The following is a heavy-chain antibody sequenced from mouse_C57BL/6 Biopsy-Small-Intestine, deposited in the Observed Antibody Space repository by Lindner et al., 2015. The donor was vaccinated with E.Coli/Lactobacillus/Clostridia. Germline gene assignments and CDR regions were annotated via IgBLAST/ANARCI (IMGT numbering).Heavy chain of an antibody. CDR1: GFKIKDSL. CDR2: IDPEDGET. CDR3: ASSGYSIGFAY. Sequence: VQLQESGAELVRPGASVKLSCTVSGFKIKDSLMHWMKQRPEQGLEWIGWIDPEDGETKYAPKFQDRATISSDTSSNTAYVQFNNLTSGDTANYFCASSGYSIGFAYWGQGTLVTVSA. D-gene: IGHD1-3*01. V-gene: IGHV14-2*01. J-gene: IGHJ3*01.